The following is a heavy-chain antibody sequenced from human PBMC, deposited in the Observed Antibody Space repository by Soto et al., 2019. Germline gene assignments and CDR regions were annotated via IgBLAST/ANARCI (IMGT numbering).Heavy chain of an antibody. Sequence: DVQLVESGGGLVQPGGSLKLSCAASGFSISGSAMHWVRQASGKGLAWIGRIRSKANKYATSYAASVEGRFTISRDDSKNTAFLEMNDLKTEDSAVYFCTSPRIAVAGVFWYFDLWGRGTLVTVSS. V-gene: IGHV3-73*01. CDR1: GFSISGSA. CDR3: TSPRIAVAGVFWYFDL. CDR2: IRSKANKYAT. D-gene: IGHD6-19*01. J-gene: IGHJ2*01.